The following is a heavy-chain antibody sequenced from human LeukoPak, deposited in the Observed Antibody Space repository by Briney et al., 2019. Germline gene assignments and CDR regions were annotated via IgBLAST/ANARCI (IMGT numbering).Heavy chain of an antibody. V-gene: IGHV1-69*13. CDR2: IIPIFGTA. J-gene: IGHJ6*02. Sequence: ASVKVSCKASGGTFSSYAISWVRQAPGQGLEWMGGIIPIFGTANYAQKFQGRVTITADESTSTAYMELSSLRSEDTAVYYCARKRVAGSYYYYGMDVWGQGTTVTVSS. CDR1: GGTFSSYA. CDR3: ARKRVAGSYYYYGMDV. D-gene: IGHD6-19*01.